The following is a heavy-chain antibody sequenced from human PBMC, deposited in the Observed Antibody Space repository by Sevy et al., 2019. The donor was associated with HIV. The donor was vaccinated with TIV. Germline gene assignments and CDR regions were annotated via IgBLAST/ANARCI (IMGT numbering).Heavy chain of an antibody. CDR1: GDTFSTYD. V-gene: IGHV1-8*02. J-gene: IGHJ6*02. D-gene: IGHD3-3*01. CDR3: SSGGSCDVWNYGYYYYGMDV. Sequence: ASVKVSCKASGDTFSTYDINWVRQAPGQGLEWMGWMNPKSGSTGFAQKFQGRLTMTRDTSINTAYMELSSLRSEGTAVYYLSSGGSCDVWNYGYYYYGMDVWGQGTTVTVSS. CDR2: MNPKSGST.